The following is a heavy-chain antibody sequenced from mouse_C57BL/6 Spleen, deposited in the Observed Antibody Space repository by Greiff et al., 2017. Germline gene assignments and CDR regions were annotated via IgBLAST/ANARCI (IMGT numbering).Heavy chain of an antibody. J-gene: IGHJ2*01. CDR1: GYTFTSYG. D-gene: IGHD2-4*01. Sequence: VQLQQSGAELARPGASVKLSCKASGYTFTSYGISWVKQRTGQGLEWFGEIYPRSGNTYYNEKFKGKATLTADKSSSTAYMELRSLTSEDSAVYFCARVRDDYDEEDFDYWGQGTTLTVSS. V-gene: IGHV1-81*01. CDR2: IYPRSGNT. CDR3: ARVRDDYDEEDFDY.